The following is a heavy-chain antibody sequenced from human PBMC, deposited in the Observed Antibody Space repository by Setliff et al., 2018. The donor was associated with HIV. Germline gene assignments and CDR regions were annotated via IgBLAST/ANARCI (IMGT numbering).Heavy chain of an antibody. D-gene: IGHD6-13*01. Sequence: SETLSLTCTVSGGSISSSSYYWGWIRQPPGKGLEWIGSIYYRGSTYYNPSLKSRVTISVDTSKNQFSLKLSSVTAADTAVYYGARRWVIAAGNWFDPWGQGTLVTVSS. CDR2: IYYRGST. CDR1: GGSISSSSYY. V-gene: IGHV4-39*01. CDR3: ARRWVIAAGNWFDP. J-gene: IGHJ5*02.